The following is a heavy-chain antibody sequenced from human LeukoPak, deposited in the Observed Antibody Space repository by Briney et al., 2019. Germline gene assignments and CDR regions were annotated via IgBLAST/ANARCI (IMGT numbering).Heavy chain of an antibody. J-gene: IGHJ4*02. Sequence: SETLSLTCAVYGGSFSGYYWGWIRQPPGKGLEWIGEINHSGSTNYNPSLKSRVTISVDTSKNQFSLKLSSVTAADTAVYYCARDYYGSGSYPNWGQGTLVTVSS. V-gene: IGHV4-34*01. CDR2: INHSGST. CDR1: GGSFSGYY. CDR3: ARDYYGSGSYPN. D-gene: IGHD3-10*01.